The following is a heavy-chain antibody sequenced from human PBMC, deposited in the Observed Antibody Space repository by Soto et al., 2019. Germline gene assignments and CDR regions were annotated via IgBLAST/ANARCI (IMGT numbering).Heavy chain of an antibody. CDR3: ARGRFLTTVAASDY. Sequence: ASVKVSCKASGYTFTSYGISWLRQAPGQGLEWMGWISAYNGNTNYAQKLQGRVTMTTDTSTSTAYMELRSLRSDDTAVYYCARGRFLTTVAASDYWGQGTLVTVSS. J-gene: IGHJ4*02. V-gene: IGHV1-18*04. D-gene: IGHD4-17*01. CDR1: GYTFTSYG. CDR2: ISAYNGNT.